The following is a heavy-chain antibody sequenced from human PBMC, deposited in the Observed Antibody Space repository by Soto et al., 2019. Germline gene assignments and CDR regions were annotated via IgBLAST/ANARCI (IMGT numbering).Heavy chain of an antibody. D-gene: IGHD6-13*01. Sequence: VQLVQSGAEVKKPGASVKVSCKASGYTFTGYYMHWVRQAPGKGLEWVSGISWNSGSIGYADSVKGRFTISRDNAKNSLYLQMNSLRAEDTALYYCAKEAAGTTYYYYGMDVWGQGTTVTVSS. V-gene: IGHV3-9*01. CDR3: AKEAAGTTYYYYGMDV. CDR2: ISWNSGSI. CDR1: GYTFTGYY. J-gene: IGHJ6*02.